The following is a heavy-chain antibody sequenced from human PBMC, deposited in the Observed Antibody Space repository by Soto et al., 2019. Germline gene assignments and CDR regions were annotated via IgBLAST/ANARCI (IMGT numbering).Heavy chain of an antibody. V-gene: IGHV1-2*02. J-gene: IGHJ4*02. D-gene: IGHD3-22*01. Sequence: ASVKVSCKASGYTFTGYYIHWMRQAPGQGLEWMGWIDPSNGDTNYAQKFQDGVTLTRDTSISTAYMELSRLRSDDTAVYYCAREGTYYYDSSGYYYEKWGQGTLDTVSS. CDR2: IDPSNGDT. CDR3: AREGTYYYDSSGYYYEK. CDR1: GYTFTGYY.